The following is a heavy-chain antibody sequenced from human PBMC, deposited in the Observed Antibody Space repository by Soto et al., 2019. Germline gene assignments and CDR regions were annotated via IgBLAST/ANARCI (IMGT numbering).Heavy chain of an antibody. V-gene: IGHV4-31*03. CDR3: ARVGGNTVTTWYFDL. Sequence: TLSLTFTVSGGSISSGGYYWSWIRQHPGKGLEWIGYIYYSGSTYYNPSLKSRVTISVDTSKNQFSLKLSSVTAADTAVYYCARVGGNTVTTWYFDLWGRGTLVTVSS. D-gene: IGHD4-17*01. CDR1: GGSISSGGYY. J-gene: IGHJ2*01. CDR2: IYYSGST.